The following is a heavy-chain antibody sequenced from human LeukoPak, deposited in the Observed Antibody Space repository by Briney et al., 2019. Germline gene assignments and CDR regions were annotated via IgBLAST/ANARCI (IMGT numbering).Heavy chain of an antibody. Sequence: GASVKVSCKASGYTFTSYYMHWVRQAPGQGLEWMGIINPSGGNTSYAQKFQGRVTMTRDTSTSTVYMELSSLRSEDTAVYYCARELYDSSGYQARSFDYWGQGTLVTVSS. D-gene: IGHD3-22*01. V-gene: IGHV1-46*01. CDR3: ARELYDSSGYQARSFDY. CDR1: GYTFTSYY. CDR2: INPSGGNT. J-gene: IGHJ4*02.